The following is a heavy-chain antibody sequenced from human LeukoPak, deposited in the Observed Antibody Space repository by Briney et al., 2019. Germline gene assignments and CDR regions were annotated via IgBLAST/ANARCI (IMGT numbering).Heavy chain of an antibody. V-gene: IGHV3-23*01. CDR2: ISGSGGTT. J-gene: IGHJ4*02. D-gene: IGHD4-17*01. CDR1: GVTFSSYA. Sequence: GGSLRLSCAASGVTFSSYAMTWVRQAPGKGLEWVSGISGSGGTTYYADSVEGRFTISRVNSKNTLYLQMNSLRAEDTAVYYCAKNYGDSYFDYWGQGTLVTVSS. CDR3: AKNYGDSYFDY.